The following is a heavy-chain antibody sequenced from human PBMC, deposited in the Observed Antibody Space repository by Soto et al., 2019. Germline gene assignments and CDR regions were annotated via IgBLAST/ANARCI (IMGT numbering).Heavy chain of an antibody. CDR1: GGSFSGYY. J-gene: IGHJ5*02. CDR2: INHSGST. CDR3: ARGLRVKYYYGSGSGRTHNVAWFDP. D-gene: IGHD3-10*01. V-gene: IGHV4-34*01. Sequence: QVQLQQWGAGLLKPSETLSLTCAVYGGSFSGYYWSWIRQPPGKGLEWIGEINHSGSTNYNPSLKSRVTISVDTSKNQFSLKLSSVTAADTAVYYCARGLRVKYYYGSGSGRTHNVAWFDPWGQGTLVTVSS.